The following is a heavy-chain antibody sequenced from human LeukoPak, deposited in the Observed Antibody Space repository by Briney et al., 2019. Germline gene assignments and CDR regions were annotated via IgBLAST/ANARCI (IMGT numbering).Heavy chain of an antibody. CDR3: AKDLRVTMTIDY. CDR2: ISGSGGST. J-gene: IGHJ4*02. Sequence: ESGGSLRLSCAASGFTFSSYAMSWVRQAPGKGLEWVSAISGSGGSTYYADSVKGRFTISRDNSKNTLYLQMNSLRAEDTAVYYCAKDLRVTMTIDYWGQGTLVTVSS. V-gene: IGHV3-23*01. CDR1: GFTFSSYA. D-gene: IGHD3-22*01.